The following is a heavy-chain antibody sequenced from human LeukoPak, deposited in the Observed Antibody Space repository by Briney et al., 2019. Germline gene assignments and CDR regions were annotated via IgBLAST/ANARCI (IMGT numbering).Heavy chain of an antibody. J-gene: IGHJ5*02. D-gene: IGHD3-10*01. CDR1: GGSITGNSYY. CDR3: ARLGWLFGSGSMNWFGT. Sequence: SETLSLTCTVSGGSITGNSYYWGWIRQTPGKGLEWIGSIYYDGITYYNPSLKSRVTVSVDTSKNQFSLRLPSVTAADTAVYYCARLGWLFGSGSMNWFGTWGQGTLVTVSS. CDR2: IYYDGIT. V-gene: IGHV4-39*01.